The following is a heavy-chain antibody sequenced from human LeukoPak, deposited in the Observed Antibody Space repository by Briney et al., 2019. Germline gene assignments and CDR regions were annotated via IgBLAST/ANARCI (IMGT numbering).Heavy chain of an antibody. CDR3: ARDNSPSDGYILFDD. CDR1: GFTVSGNY. D-gene: IGHD5-24*01. Sequence: GGSLRLSCAASGFTVSGNYMNWVRQAPGKGLEWVSIIYPNGYTYYADSVKGRFTISRDNSKNTLYLQMNSLRAEDTALYFCARDNSPSDGYILFDDWGQGTLVTVSP. J-gene: IGHJ5*02. V-gene: IGHV3-53*01. CDR2: IYPNGYT.